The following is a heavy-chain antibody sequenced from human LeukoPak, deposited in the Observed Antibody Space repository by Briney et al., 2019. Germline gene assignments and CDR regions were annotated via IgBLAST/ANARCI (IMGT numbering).Heavy chain of an antibody. D-gene: IGHD5-18*01. CDR3: ARSGYSYGRYYFDS. V-gene: IGHV4-61*02. Sequence: SETLSLTCTVSGGSINSGSFIWNWIRQPAGKGLEWIGRVFTTGSTNYKPSLKSRVTISVDPSKNQFSLNLISVTVADTAVYYCARSGYSYGRYYFDSWGQGTLVTVSS. J-gene: IGHJ4*02. CDR2: VFTTGST. CDR1: GGSINSGSFI.